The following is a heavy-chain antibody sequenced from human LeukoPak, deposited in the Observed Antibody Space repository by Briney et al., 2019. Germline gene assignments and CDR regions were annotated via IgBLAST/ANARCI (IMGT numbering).Heavy chain of an antibody. Sequence: GRSLRLSCAASGFTFSSYAMHWVRQAPGEGLEWVAVISYDGSSKYYADSVKGRFTISRDNSKNTLYLQMNSLRAEDTTVYYCATLEVYCSSTSCYGLDYWGQGTLVTVSS. D-gene: IGHD2-2*01. CDR3: ATLEVYCSSTSCYGLDY. CDR1: GFTFSSYA. V-gene: IGHV3-30*04. CDR2: ISYDGSSK. J-gene: IGHJ4*02.